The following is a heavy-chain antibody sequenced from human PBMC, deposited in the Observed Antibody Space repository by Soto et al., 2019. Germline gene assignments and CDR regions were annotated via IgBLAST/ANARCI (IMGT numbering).Heavy chain of an antibody. V-gene: IGHV1-69*13. Sequence: SVKVTCEACGGTFSDYGFRWVRQAPGQGLEWMGGIIPMFSSSSFAQKFQGRLTITADDSTSTAYMSLSSLGSADTAMYYCAKDIGFQQHLFVFDLWGPGTLVTVSS. CDR1: GGTFSDYG. J-gene: IGHJ4*02. CDR2: IIPMFSSS. CDR3: AKDIGFQQHLFVFDL. D-gene: IGHD3-10*02.